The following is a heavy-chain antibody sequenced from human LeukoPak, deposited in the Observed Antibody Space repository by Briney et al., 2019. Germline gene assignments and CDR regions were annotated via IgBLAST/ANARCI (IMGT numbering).Heavy chain of an antibody. J-gene: IGHJ5*02. V-gene: IGHV1-69*13. CDR3: ARDGVFARWPRSWFDP. CDR1: GGTFSSYA. Sequence: ASVKVSCKASGGTFSSYAISWVRQAPGQGLEWMGGIIPIFGTANYAQKFQGRVTITADESTSTAYMELSSLRSEDTAVYYCARDGVFARWPRSWFDPWGQGTLVTVSS. D-gene: IGHD4-23*01. CDR2: IIPIFGTA.